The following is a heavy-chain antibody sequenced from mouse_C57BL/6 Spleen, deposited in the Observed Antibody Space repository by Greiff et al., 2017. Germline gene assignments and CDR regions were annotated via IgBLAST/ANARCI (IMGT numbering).Heavy chain of an antibody. D-gene: IGHD2-4*01. V-gene: IGHV1-15*01. CDR2: IDPETGGT. J-gene: IGHJ2*01. CDR3: TRRGDYGGWFDY. CDR1: GYTFTDYE. Sequence: VQLQQSGAELVRPGASVTLSCKASGYTFTDYEMHWVKQTPVHGLEWIGAIDPETGGTAYNQKFKGKAILTADKSSSTAYMELRSLTSEDSAVYYCTRRGDYGGWFDYWGQGTTLTVSS.